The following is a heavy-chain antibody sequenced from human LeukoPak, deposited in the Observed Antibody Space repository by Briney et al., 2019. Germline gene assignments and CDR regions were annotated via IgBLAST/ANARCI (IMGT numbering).Heavy chain of an antibody. CDR2: IKSKTDGGTT. J-gene: IGHJ3*01. V-gene: IGHV3-15*01. CDR3: TTSRIVGATFG. CDR1: GFTFSSYW. Sequence: GGSLRLSCAASGFTFSSYWMSWVRQAPGKGLEWVGRIKSKTDGGTTDYAAPVKGRFTISRDDSKNTLYLQMNSLKTEDTAVYYCTTSRIVGATFGWGQGTMVTVSS. D-gene: IGHD1-26*01.